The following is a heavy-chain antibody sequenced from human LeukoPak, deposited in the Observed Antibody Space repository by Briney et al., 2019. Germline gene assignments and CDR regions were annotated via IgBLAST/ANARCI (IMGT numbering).Heavy chain of an antibody. CDR2: ISYDGSNK. D-gene: IGHD3-22*01. J-gene: IGHJ4*02. CDR3: ARDPRTYYYDSSGYFDY. V-gene: IGHV3-30*04. Sequence: GRSLRLSCAASGFTFSSYAMRWVRQAPGKGLEWVAVISYDGSNKYYADSVKGRFTISRDNSKNTLYLQMNSLRAEDTAVYYCARDPRTYYYDSSGYFDYWGQGNLVTVSS. CDR1: GFTFSSYA.